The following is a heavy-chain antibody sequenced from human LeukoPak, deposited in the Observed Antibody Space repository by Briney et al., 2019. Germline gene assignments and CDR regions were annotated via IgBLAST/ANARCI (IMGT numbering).Heavy chain of an antibody. D-gene: IGHD6-19*01. J-gene: IGHJ4*02. Sequence: PGGSLRLSCAASGFSFNTYAMSWVRQAPGKGLEWVSGITYSGSGTYYADSVKGRFTISRDNSKNTLHLQLCSLRAEETAIYYCAKDATRTSGWYFFDYWGQGTLVAVSS. CDR3: AKDATRTSGWYFFDY. CDR2: ITYSGSGT. V-gene: IGHV3-23*01. CDR1: GFSFNTYA.